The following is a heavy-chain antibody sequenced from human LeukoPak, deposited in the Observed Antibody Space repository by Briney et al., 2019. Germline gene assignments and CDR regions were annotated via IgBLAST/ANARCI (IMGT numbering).Heavy chain of an antibody. CDR2: IKSKTDGGTT. V-gene: IGHV3-15*01. CDR3: TARSGGYDMYYFDY. D-gene: IGHD5-12*01. Sequence: KSGGSLRLSCAASGFTFSNAWMSWVRQAPGKGLEWVGRIKSKTDGGTTDYAAPVEGRFTISRDDSKNTLYLQMNSLKTEDTAVYYCTARSGGYDMYYFDYWGQGTLVTVSS. CDR1: GFTFSNAW. J-gene: IGHJ4*02.